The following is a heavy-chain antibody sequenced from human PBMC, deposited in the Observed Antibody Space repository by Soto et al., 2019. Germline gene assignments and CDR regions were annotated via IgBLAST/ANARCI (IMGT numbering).Heavy chain of an antibody. D-gene: IGHD6-13*01. CDR2: IWYDGSNK. J-gene: IGHJ6*02. V-gene: IGHV3-33*01. Sequence: QVQLVESGGGVVQPGRSLRLSCAASGFTFSSYGMHWVRQAPSKGLEWVAVIWYDGSNKYYADSVKGRFTISRDNSKNTLYLQMNSLRAEDTAVYYCAREAAAANPEGYYYYGMDVWGQGTTVTVSS. CDR3: AREAAAANPEGYYYYGMDV. CDR1: GFTFSSYG.